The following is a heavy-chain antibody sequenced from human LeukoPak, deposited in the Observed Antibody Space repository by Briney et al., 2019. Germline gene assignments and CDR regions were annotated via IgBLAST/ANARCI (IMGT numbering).Heavy chain of an antibody. CDR2: ISSGNSYI. J-gene: IGHJ4*02. Sequence: GGSLRLSCAASGFNFTDAWMAWVRQAPGKGLEWVSSISSGNSYIYYSDSVKGRFTISRDNAKISLYLQMNSLRAEDTAVYYCVGGRDGYNRADYWGQGTLVAVSS. D-gene: IGHD5-24*01. V-gene: IGHV3-21*01. CDR1: GFNFTDAW. CDR3: VGGRDGYNRADY.